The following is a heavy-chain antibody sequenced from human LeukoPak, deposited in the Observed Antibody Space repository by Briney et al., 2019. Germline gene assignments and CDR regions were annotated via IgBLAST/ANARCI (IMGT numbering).Heavy chain of an antibody. CDR3: ARAYCGRTSCYFDF. J-gene: IGHJ3*01. D-gene: IGHD2-2*01. Sequence: GASVKVSCKTSGYTFSYHGITWVRQAPGQGLEWMGWISALSGKTNYARSLQGRVTMTTNTSTSTAYMELRSLRSDDTAVYYCARAYCGRTSCYFDFWGQGTMVTVSS. CDR2: ISALSGKT. CDR1: GYTFSYHG. V-gene: IGHV1-18*01.